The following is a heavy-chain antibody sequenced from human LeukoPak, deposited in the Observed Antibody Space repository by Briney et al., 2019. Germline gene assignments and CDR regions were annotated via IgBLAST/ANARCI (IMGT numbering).Heavy chain of an antibody. Sequence: AASVKVSCKASGYTFTSYGISWVRQAPGQGLEWMGWISAYNGNTNYAQKLQGRVTMTTDTSTSTAYMELRSLRSDDTAVYYCARDSAGGYVFGDFDYWGQGTLVTVSS. V-gene: IGHV1-18*01. J-gene: IGHJ4*02. CDR3: ARDSAGGYVFGDFDY. CDR1: GYTFTSYG. D-gene: IGHD5-12*01. CDR2: ISAYNGNT.